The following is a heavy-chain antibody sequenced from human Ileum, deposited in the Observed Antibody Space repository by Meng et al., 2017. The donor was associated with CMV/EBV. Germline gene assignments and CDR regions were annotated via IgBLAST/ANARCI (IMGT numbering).Heavy chain of an antibody. V-gene: IGHV3-7*01. CDR3: ASGKGSYGYYRLVYYYYGMDV. CDR2: IKQDGSEK. Sequence: GGSLRLSCAASGFTFSSYWMSWVRQAPGKGLEWVANIKQDGSEKYYVDSVKGRFTISRDNAKNSLYLQMNSLRAEDTAVYYCASGKGSYGYYRLVYYYYGMDVWGQGTTVTVSS. CDR1: GFTFSSYW. J-gene: IGHJ6*02. D-gene: IGHD3-22*01.